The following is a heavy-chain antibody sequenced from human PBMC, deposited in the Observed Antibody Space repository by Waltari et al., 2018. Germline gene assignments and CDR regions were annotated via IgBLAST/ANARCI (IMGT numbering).Heavy chain of an antibody. J-gene: IGHJ6*02. CDR1: GGSISSSSYY. D-gene: IGHD3-3*01. CDR2: IYYSGST. V-gene: IGHV4-39*07. Sequence: QLQLQESGPGLVKPSETLSLTCTVSGGSISSSSYYWGWIRQPPGKGLEWIGSIYYSGSTYYNPSLKSRVTISVDTSKNQFSLKLSSVTAADTAVYYCARERLEWFRDPLYYYYGMDVWGQGTTVTVSS. CDR3: ARERLEWFRDPLYYYYGMDV.